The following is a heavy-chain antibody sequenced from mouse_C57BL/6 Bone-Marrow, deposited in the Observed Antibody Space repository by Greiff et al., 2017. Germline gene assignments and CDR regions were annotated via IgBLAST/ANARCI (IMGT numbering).Heavy chain of an antibody. D-gene: IGHD3-2*02. CDR3: ESSSSGWFAY. J-gene: IGHJ3*01. CDR1: GYTFTSYW. Sequence: VQLQQPGAELVKPGASVKLSCKASGYTFTSYWMHWVKQRPGRGLEWIGRIDPNSGGTKYNQKFKGKATLTVDTSSSTAYMQLSSLTSEDSAVXECESSSSGWFAYWGQGTPVTVSA. CDR2: IDPNSGGT. V-gene: IGHV1-72*01.